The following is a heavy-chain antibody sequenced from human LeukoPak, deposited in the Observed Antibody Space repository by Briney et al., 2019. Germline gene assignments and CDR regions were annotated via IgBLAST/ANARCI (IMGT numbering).Heavy chain of an antibody. D-gene: IGHD3-22*01. Sequence: GGSLRLSCAASGFTFSSYAMSWVRQAPGKGLEWVSAISGSGTNTYYADSVKGRFTISRDNSKNSLYLQMNSLRAEDTAVYYCAKVIVVVISGNAFDIWGQGTMVTVSS. J-gene: IGHJ3*02. CDR2: ISGSGTNT. V-gene: IGHV3-23*01. CDR3: AKVIVVVISGNAFDI. CDR1: GFTFSSYA.